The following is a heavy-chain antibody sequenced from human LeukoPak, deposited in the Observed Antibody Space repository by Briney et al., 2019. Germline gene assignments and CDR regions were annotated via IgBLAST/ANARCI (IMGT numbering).Heavy chain of an antibody. CDR3: AKERPYDYVWEP. J-gene: IGHJ5*02. CDR2: ISATGINT. V-gene: IGHV3-23*01. Sequence: GGSLRLSCTASGFSSSAYAVTWVRQAPGKGLEWVSAISATGINTYYADSVKGRFTISRDSSKNTVYLEMNSLRAEDAAVYYCAKERPYDYVWEPWGQGTLVTVSS. D-gene: IGHD3-16*01. CDR1: GFSSSAYA.